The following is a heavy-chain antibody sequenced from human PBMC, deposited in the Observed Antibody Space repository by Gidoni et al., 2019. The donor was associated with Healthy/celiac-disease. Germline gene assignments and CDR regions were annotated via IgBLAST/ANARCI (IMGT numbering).Heavy chain of an antibody. CDR2: ISGSGGST. CDR3: AKSQTYCGGDCYLDDAFDI. D-gene: IGHD2-21*02. J-gene: IGHJ3*02. CDR1: GFTFISYA. Sequence: EVQLLESGGGLVQPGGSLRLSCAASGFTFISYAMSWVRQAPGKGLEWVSAISGSGGSTYYADSVKGRFTISRDNSKNTLYLQMNSLRAEDTAVYYCAKSQTYCGGDCYLDDAFDIWGQGTMVTVSS. V-gene: IGHV3-23*01.